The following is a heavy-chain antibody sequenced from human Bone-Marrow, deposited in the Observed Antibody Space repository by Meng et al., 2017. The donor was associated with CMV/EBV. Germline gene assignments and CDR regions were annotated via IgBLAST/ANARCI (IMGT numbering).Heavy chain of an antibody. V-gene: IGHV4-61*01. CDR2: TIDGARI. CDR3: ARIVGATLYYYYGMDV. Sequence: SETLSLTCTVSGGSVSSGYYHWNWIRQPPGKGLEWIGQTIDGARINYNPSLQSRLTISVDTSKNQFSLNLNSVTAADTAVYYCARIVGATLYYYYGMDVWGQGTTVTVSS. D-gene: IGHD1-26*01. CDR1: GGSVSSGYYH. J-gene: IGHJ6*02.